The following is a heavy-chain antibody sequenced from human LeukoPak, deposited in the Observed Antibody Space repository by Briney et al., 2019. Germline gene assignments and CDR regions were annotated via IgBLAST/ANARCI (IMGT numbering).Heavy chain of an antibody. Sequence: SETLSLTCTVSGGSIISSGYYWSWIRQPAGKGLEWIGRIYTSGSTNYNPSLKSRVTISVDTSKNQFSLKLSSVTAADTAVYYCARGRKGFGELNDWGQGTLVTVSS. V-gene: IGHV4-61*02. D-gene: IGHD3-10*01. CDR1: GGSIISSGYY. J-gene: IGHJ4*02. CDR3: ARGRKGFGELND. CDR2: IYTSGST.